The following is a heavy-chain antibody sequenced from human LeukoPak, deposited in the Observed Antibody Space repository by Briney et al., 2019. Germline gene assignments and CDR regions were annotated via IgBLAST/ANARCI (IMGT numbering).Heavy chain of an antibody. CDR3: ARGHIGMDV. D-gene: IGHD5-12*01. J-gene: IGHJ6*04. CDR2: ISGSSSSYI. V-gene: IGHV3-21*01. Sequence: GGSLRLSCAASGFTFSRYSMNWVRQAPGKGLEWVSSISGSSSSYIYYADSLKGRFTISRDNAKNSLYLQMNSLRAEDTAVYYCARGHIGMDVWGKGTTVTVSS. CDR1: GFTFSRYS.